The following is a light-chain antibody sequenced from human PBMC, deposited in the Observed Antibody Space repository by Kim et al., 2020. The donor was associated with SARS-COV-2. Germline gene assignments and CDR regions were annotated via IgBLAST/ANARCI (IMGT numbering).Light chain of an antibody. V-gene: IGKV3-11*01. Sequence: PPGERAPRACRAILSVSRNLGWDQQKPGQAPRLLNYDASNRATGTPARLSGSGSGTVFTLTISNLEPEDFAVYYCQQRSDWRLTFGGGTKVDIK. CDR3: QQRSDWRLT. J-gene: IGKJ4*01. CDR1: LSVSRN. CDR2: DAS.